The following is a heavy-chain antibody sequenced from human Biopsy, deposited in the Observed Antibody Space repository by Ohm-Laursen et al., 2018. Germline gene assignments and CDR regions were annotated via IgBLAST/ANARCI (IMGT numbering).Heavy chain of an antibody. CDR1: GDSITTYY. Sequence: TLSLTCTVSGDSITTYYWNWTRQAPGKGLAWIGNIYYRGNTNYSPSLKSRVTISLGTSKNQFSLKLNSVTATDTAVYYCARRLPLRGYAFDVWGQGTLVTVSS. J-gene: IGHJ3*01. D-gene: IGHD3-10*01. V-gene: IGHV4-59*08. CDR3: ARRLPLRGYAFDV. CDR2: IYYRGNT.